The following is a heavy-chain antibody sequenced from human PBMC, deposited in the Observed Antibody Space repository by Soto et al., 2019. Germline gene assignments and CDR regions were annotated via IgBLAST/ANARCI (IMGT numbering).Heavy chain of an antibody. Sequence: QLQLLESGPGLVKASETLSLTCNVSGGSISTSRSYWAWIRQPPGTGLEWLANIFYSGSTYYNPSLAGRVTVSVDTSKNEFSLKLRSVAAADTAVYCCARQPTTGDTDLWFDPWGQGTLVTVSS. CDR2: IFYSGST. V-gene: IGHV4-39*01. CDR3: ARQPTTGDTDLWFDP. D-gene: IGHD2-21*01. J-gene: IGHJ5*02. CDR1: GGSISTSRSY.